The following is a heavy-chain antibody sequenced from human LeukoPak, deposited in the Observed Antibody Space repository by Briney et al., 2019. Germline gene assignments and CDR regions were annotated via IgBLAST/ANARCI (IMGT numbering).Heavy chain of an antibody. V-gene: IGHV3-33*01. CDR3: ARDRGSNDPIDY. J-gene: IGHJ4*02. CDR2: IWHDGKNK. D-gene: IGHD2-15*01. CDR1: GFTFRSYG. Sequence: GGSLRLSCAASGFTFRSYGMHWVRQAPGKGLEWVAVIWHDGKNKYYADSVKGRFTISRDNSKNTLYLQMDSLRAEDTAVYYCARDRGSNDPIDYWGQGTLVTVPS.